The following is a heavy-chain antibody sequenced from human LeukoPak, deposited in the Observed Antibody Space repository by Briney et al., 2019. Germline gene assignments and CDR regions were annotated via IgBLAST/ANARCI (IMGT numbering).Heavy chain of an antibody. D-gene: IGHD4-17*01. V-gene: IGHV4-39*07. CDR3: ARHYANAFDI. CDR1: GSSMRSGGYY. Sequence: SETLSLTCSVSGSSMRSGGYYWLWIRQPPGRELEWIGSIYYSGDTYYNPSVESRVTLSLDTSNNQFSLELTAVTAADTALYYCARHYANAFDIWGQGTMVTVSS. J-gene: IGHJ3*02. CDR2: IYYSGDT.